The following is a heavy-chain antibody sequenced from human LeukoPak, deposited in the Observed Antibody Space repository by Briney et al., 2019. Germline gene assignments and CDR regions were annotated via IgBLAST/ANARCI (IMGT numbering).Heavy chain of an antibody. V-gene: IGHV4-59*01. CDR3: ARGDTVTDYYYYYMDV. Sequence: PSETLSLTCTVSGGSISSYYWSWIRQPPGKGLEWIGYIYYSGSTNYNPSLKSRVTISVDTSKNQFSLKLSSVTAADPAVYYCARGDTVTDYYYYYMDVWGKGTTVTVSS. D-gene: IGHD4-17*01. CDR1: GGSISSYY. CDR2: IYYSGST. J-gene: IGHJ6*03.